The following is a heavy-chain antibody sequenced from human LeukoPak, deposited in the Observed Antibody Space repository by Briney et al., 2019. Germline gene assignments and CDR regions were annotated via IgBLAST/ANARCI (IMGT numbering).Heavy chain of an antibody. J-gene: IGHJ4*02. Sequence: GGSLRLSCAASGFIVSSTSMSWVRQAPGKGLEWFSLIYGGGGTYYADSVKGRFTISRDNSKNTLYLQMNSLRAEDTAVYYCARGGSYTSFGFDYWGQGTLVTVPS. CDR2: IYGGGGT. V-gene: IGHV3-53*01. CDR1: GFIVSSTS. CDR3: ARGGSYTSFGFDY. D-gene: IGHD1-26*01.